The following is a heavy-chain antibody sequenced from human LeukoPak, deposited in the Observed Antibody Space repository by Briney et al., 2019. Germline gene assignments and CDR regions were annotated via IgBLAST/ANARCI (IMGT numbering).Heavy chain of an antibody. CDR1: GYTFTGYY. Sequence: GASVKVSCKASGYTFTGYYMHWVRQAPGQGLEWTGWSNPNSSGTNYAQKFQGWVTMTRDTSISTAYMELSRLRSDDTAVYYCARGALLRYFDWLLEGGPNWFDPWGQGTLVTVSS. CDR2: SNPNSSGT. J-gene: IGHJ5*02. CDR3: ARGALLRYFDWLLEGGPNWFDP. V-gene: IGHV1-2*04. D-gene: IGHD3-9*01.